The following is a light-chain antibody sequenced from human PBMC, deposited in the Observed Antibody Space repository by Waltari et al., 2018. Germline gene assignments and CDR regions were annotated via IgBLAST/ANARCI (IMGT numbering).Light chain of an antibody. CDR1: QSVSNY. V-gene: IGKV3-11*01. Sequence: EIVLTQSPATLSLSPGERATLSCRASQSVSNYLAWYQQKPGQAPRLLIYDTSNRAPGIPARFSGSGSGTDFTLTISSLEPEDFAVYYCQQRKNWRPITFGQGTRLDIK. CDR2: DTS. CDR3: QQRKNWRPIT. J-gene: IGKJ5*01.